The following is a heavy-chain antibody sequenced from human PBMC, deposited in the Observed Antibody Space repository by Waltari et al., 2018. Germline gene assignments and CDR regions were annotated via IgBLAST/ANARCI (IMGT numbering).Heavy chain of an antibody. CDR1: GFTFSSYG. Sequence: VQLVESGGGLVKPGGSLRLSCAASGFTFSSYGMHWVRQAPGKGLEWVAVIWYDGSNKYYADSVKGRFTISRDNSKNTLYLQMNSLRAEDTAMYYCAKAPGLYSLIDYWGQGTLVTVSS. V-gene: IGHV3-30*02. CDR2: IWYDGSNK. CDR3: AKAPGLYSLIDY. J-gene: IGHJ4*02. D-gene: IGHD2-21*01.